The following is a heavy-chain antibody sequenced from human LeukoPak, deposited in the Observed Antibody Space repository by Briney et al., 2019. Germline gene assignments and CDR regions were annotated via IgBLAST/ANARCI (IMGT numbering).Heavy chain of an antibody. CDR3: ARDHRPYCSGGSCYFFDY. V-gene: IGHV1-18*01. CDR1: GYTFTSYG. CDR2: ISAYNGNT. D-gene: IGHD2-15*01. J-gene: IGHJ4*02. Sequence: GASVKVSCKASGYTFTSYGISWVRQAPGQGLEWMGWISAYNGNTNYAQKLQGRVTMTTDTSTSTAYMELRSLRSDDTAVYYCARDHRPYCSGGSCYFFDYWGQGTLVTVSS.